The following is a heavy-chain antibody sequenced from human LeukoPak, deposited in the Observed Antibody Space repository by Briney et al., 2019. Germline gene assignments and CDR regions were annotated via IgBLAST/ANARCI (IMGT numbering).Heavy chain of an antibody. CDR3: ASGGFYDFWSGYTPFDY. Sequence: GGSLRLSCAASGFTFSAYAMHWVRQAPGKGLEWVAVISYDGSNKYYADSVKGRFTISRDNSKNTLYLQMNSLRAEDTAVYYCASGGFYDFWSGYTPFDYWGQGTLVTVSS. CDR2: ISYDGSNK. D-gene: IGHD3-3*01. CDR1: GFTFSAYA. V-gene: IGHV3-30*01. J-gene: IGHJ4*02.